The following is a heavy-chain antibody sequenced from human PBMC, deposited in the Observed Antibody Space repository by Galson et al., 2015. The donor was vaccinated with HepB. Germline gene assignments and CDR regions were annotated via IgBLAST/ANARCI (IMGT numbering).Heavy chain of an antibody. D-gene: IGHD3-16*02. CDR2: INTDESTT. CDR3: TTDPMITFGGVIPDPYYFDY. CDR1: GFMFSNHW. Sequence: SLRLSCAASGFMFSNHWMHWVRQVPGKGLMWVSGINTDESTTTYADSVKGRFTISRDNAKNTLYLQMNSLRAEDTAVYYCTTDPMITFGGVIPDPYYFDYWGQGTLATVSS. V-gene: IGHV3-74*03. J-gene: IGHJ4*02.